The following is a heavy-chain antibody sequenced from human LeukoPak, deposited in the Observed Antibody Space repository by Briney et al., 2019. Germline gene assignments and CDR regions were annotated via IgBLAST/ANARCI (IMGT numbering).Heavy chain of an antibody. Sequence: GGTLRLSCAASGFTFSTYSMNWVRQAPGKGLEWVSSISSSSSYIFYAASVKGRFTISRDTAKNSLYLQMNSLRAEDTAVYYCVCWASEVFLPFDYWGQGTLVTVSS. J-gene: IGHJ4*02. CDR1: GFTFSTYS. D-gene: IGHD1-14*01. CDR2: ISSSSSYI. V-gene: IGHV3-21*01. CDR3: VCWASEVFLPFDY.